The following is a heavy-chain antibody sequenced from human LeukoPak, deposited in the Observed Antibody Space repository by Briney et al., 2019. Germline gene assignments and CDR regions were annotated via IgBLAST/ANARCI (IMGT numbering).Heavy chain of an antibody. CDR1: GYSFTNYW. CDR2: IYPGDSET. CDR3: ARRSVIVGAAGN. J-gene: IGHJ4*02. D-gene: IGHD1-26*01. V-gene: IGHV5-51*01. Sequence: GESLKISCKGSGYSFTNYWIDWVRQMPGKGLEYMGIIYPGDSETRYSPSFQGQVTISADKSINTAYLQWSSLEASDTAMYYCARRSVIVGAAGNWGQGTRVTVSS.